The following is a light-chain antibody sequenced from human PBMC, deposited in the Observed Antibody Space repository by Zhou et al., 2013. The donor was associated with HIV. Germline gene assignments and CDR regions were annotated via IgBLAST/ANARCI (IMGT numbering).Light chain of an antibody. Sequence: IQMTQSPSTLSASVGDRVTITCRASQNLDNWLAWYQHRPGKAPKLLIYEASTLQYEVPSRFSGSGYGTEFTLTISSLQLEDFATYYCLQHNSLPQTFGQGTKVEIK. CDR3: LQHNSLPQT. CDR1: QNLDNW. V-gene: IGKV1-5*03. CDR2: EAS. J-gene: IGKJ1*01.